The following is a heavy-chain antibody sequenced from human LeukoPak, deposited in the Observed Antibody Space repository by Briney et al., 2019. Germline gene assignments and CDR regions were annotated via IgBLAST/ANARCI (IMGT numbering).Heavy chain of an antibody. Sequence: AGGSLRLSCAAPGFTFSDYYMSWIRQAPGKGLEWVSYISSSGTTINYADSVKGRFTISRDNAKNSLYLQMNSLRAEDTAVYYCARGSPQWPPRYYYYGMDVWGQGTTVTVSS. CDR2: ISSSGTTI. D-gene: IGHD6-19*01. CDR3: ARGSPQWPPRYYYYGMDV. V-gene: IGHV3-11*04. CDR1: GFTFSDYY. J-gene: IGHJ6*02.